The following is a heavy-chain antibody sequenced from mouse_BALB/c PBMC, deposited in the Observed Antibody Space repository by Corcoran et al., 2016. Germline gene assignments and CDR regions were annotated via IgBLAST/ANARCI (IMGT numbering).Heavy chain of an antibody. V-gene: IGHV1S34*01. D-gene: IGHD3-1*01. Sequence: LVKTGASVKISCKASGYSFTGYYMHWGKQSHGKSLEWIGYISCYNGATSYNQKFKGKATFTVDTSSSTAYMQFNSLTSEDSAVYYCARGAIKNYFDYWGQGTTLTVSS. J-gene: IGHJ2*01. CDR3: ARGAIKNYFDY. CDR1: GYSFTGYY. CDR2: ISCYNGAT.